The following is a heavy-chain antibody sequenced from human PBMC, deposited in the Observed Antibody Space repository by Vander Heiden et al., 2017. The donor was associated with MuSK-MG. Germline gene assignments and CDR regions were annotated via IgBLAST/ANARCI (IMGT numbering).Heavy chain of an antibody. J-gene: IGHJ4*02. D-gene: IGHD6-19*01. CDR1: GFTFSSHA. Sequence: QVQLVESGGGVVQPGRSLSLSCAASGFTFSSHAMSWVRQAPGKGLEWVAVISYAGGDKNQADSVKGRFTISRDNSKNTLYLQMNNLRAEDTAVYYCARGYSTGWYGPIDFWGQGTRVTVSS. V-gene: IGHV3-30*04. CDR3: ARGYSTGWYGPIDF. CDR2: ISYAGGDK.